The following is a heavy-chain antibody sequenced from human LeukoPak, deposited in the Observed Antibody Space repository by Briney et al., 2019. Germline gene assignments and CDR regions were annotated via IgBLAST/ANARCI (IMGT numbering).Heavy chain of an antibody. J-gene: IGHJ4*02. CDR2: ISYGGANK. D-gene: IGHD3-22*01. Sequence: GGSLRLSCAASGFIFSSYGMHWVRQAPGKGLEWVALISYGGANKYYADSVKGRFTISRDNSKNTLYLQMNSLRPDDTAVYYCASGEKYYYDSSGYYPDYWGQGTLVTVSS. CDR3: ASGEKYYYDSSGYYPDY. V-gene: IGHV3-30*19. CDR1: GFIFSSYG.